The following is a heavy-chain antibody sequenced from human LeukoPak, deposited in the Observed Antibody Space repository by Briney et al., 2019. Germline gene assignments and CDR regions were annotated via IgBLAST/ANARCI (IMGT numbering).Heavy chain of an antibody. J-gene: IGHJ4*02. D-gene: IGHD6-19*01. CDR1: GFTFSDYN. CDR2: ITTSSSYM. V-gene: IGHV3-21*01. Sequence: GGSLRLSCVASGFTFSDYNMNWVRRAPGKGLEWVSSITTSSSYMYYADSVKGRFTISRDNAKNSLYLHMNSLRAEDTAVYYCARHGSGWYMNDYWGQGTLVTVSP. CDR3: ARHGSGWYMNDY.